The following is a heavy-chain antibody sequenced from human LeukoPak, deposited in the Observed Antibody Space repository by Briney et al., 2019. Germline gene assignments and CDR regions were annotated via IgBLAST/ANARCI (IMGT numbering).Heavy chain of an antibody. CDR3: AKDLAAVGTGY. J-gene: IGHJ4*02. D-gene: IGHD6-13*01. V-gene: IGHV3-15*01. CDR1: GFTFSNAW. CDR2: IKSKTDGGTT. Sequence: NPGGSLRLSCAASGFTFSNAWMSWVRQAPGKGLEWVGRIKSKTDGGTTDYAAPVKGRFTISRDDSKNTLYLQMNSLKTEDTAVYYCAKDLAAVGTGYWGQGTLVTVSS.